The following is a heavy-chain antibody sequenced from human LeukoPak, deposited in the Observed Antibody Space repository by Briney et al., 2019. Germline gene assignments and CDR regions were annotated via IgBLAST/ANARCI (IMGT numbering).Heavy chain of an antibody. J-gene: IGHJ4*02. CDR1: GYTFTGYY. Sequence: ASVKVSCKASGYTFTGYYMHWVRQAPGQGLEWMGWINPNRGGTNYAQKFQGRVTMTRDTSISTAYMELSRLRSDDTAVYYCARPPFLRGYSYGFWGQGTLVTVSS. V-gene: IGHV1-2*02. CDR2: INPNRGGT. D-gene: IGHD5-18*01. CDR3: ARPPFLRGYSYGF.